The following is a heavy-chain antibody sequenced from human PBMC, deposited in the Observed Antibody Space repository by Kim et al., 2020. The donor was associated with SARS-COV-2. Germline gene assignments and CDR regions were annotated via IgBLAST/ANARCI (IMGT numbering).Heavy chain of an antibody. J-gene: IGHJ4*02. CDR3: ARACLSDLDITGYEPLDC. D-gene: IGHD3-9*01. Sequence: GGSLRLSCVTSGFIFKNYAMTWVRQAPGKGLEWVATISFSGVNTYYADSVQGRFTISRDSSKNTLYLQMNSLRVEDTAVYYCARACLSDLDITGYEPLDCGGRGPVVTVSS. V-gene: IGHV3-23*01. CDR1: GFIFKNYA. CDR2: ISFSGVNT.